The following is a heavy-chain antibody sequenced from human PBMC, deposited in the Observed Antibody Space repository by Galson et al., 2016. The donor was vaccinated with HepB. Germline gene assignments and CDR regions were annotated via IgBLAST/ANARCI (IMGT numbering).Heavy chain of an antibody. J-gene: IGHJ6*04. CDR1: GYTFTSYY. CDR3: ASDYGAGGFYYYYGMDV. D-gene: IGHD6-13*01. V-gene: IGHV1-46*01. Sequence: SVKVSCKASGYTFTSYYVYWVRQAPGRGLEWVGVINPTGGSTDFAPRFQDRVTLTRDTSTGTVYMELTSLTSDDTAVYYCASDYGAGGFYYYYGMDVWGKGTTVTGSS. CDR2: INPTGGST.